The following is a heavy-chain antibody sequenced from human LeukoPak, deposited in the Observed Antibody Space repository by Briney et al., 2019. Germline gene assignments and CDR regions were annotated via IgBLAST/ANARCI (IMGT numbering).Heavy chain of an antibody. Sequence: GGSLRLSCAASGFTFSSYAMRWVRQAPGKGLEWVSAISGSGGSTYYADSVKGRFTISRDNSKNTLYLQMNSLRAEDTAVYYCANDVRSIAVAGTKDYWGQGTLVTVSS. CDR1: GFTFSSYA. J-gene: IGHJ4*02. CDR3: ANDVRSIAVAGTKDY. V-gene: IGHV3-23*01. CDR2: ISGSGGST. D-gene: IGHD6-19*01.